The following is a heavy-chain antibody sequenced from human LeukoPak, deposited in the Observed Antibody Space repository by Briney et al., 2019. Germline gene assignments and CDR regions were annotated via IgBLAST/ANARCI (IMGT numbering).Heavy chain of an antibody. V-gene: IGHV1-2*02. CDR3: AREANHNYYYYGMDV. CDR2: INPNSGGT. CDR1: GYTFTGYY. J-gene: IGHJ6*02. Sequence: ASVTVSCKASGYTFTGYYMHWVRQAPGQGLEWMGWINPNSGGTNYAQKFQGRVTMTRDTSISTAYMELSRLRSDDTAVYYCAREANHNYYYYGMDVWGQGTTVTVSS.